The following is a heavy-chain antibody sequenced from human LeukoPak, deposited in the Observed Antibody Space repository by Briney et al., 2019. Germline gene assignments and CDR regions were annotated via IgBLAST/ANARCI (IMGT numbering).Heavy chain of an antibody. CDR2: IKQDGSEK. V-gene: IGHV3-7*01. J-gene: IGHJ4*02. CDR1: GFTFSSYW. D-gene: IGHD3-22*01. CDR3: ARSGSSGYLDY. Sequence: GGSLRLSCAASGFTFSSYWMSWVRQAPGEGLEWVANIKQDGSEKYYVDSVKGRFTISRDNAKNSLYLQMNSLRAEDTAVYYCARSGSSGYLDYWGQGTLVTVSS.